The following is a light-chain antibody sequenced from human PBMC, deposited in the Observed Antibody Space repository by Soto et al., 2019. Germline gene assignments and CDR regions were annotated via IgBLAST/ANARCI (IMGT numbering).Light chain of an antibody. CDR3: QARGDWPLT. CDR1: QSVRTF. V-gene: IGKV3-11*01. CDR2: DAS. Sequence: EIVLTQSPDTLSLSPGDRATLSCRASQSVRTFLAWYQQKPGQAPRLLIYDASTRATGIPARFSGSGSGTDFTLTISSLEPEDFAVYYCQARGDWPLTFGGGTKVEIK. J-gene: IGKJ4*01.